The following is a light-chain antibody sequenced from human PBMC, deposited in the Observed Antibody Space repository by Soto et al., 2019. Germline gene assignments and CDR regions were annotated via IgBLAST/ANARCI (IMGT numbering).Light chain of an antibody. Sequence: QSMLTQPPSVSAAPGQRVTISCSGSDSDIGENVVSWYQQFPGMAPNLIIFDNVVRPSGISGRFSGSKSGPSATLDITGLQTGDEADYYCATWHMSQRALVIGTGTKLTVL. CDR2: DNV. CDR3: ATWHMSQRALV. CDR1: DSDIGENV. J-gene: IGLJ1*01. V-gene: IGLV1-51*01.